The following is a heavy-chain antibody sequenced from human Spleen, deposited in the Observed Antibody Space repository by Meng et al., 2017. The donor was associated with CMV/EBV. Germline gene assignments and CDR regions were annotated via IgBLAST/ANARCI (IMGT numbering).Heavy chain of an antibody. CDR2: IIPIYGTT. D-gene: IGHD1-26*01. V-gene: IGHV1-69*05. Sequence: EGTFRTYAVTWVRQAPGQGLEWMGRIIPIYGTTNYAQKFQGRVTITTDESTGTAYMDLSSLRSEDTAVYYCATDPGSDGSYSSYFDLWGRGTLVTVSS. J-gene: IGHJ2*01. CDR1: EGTFRTYA. CDR3: ATDPGSDGSYSSYFDL.